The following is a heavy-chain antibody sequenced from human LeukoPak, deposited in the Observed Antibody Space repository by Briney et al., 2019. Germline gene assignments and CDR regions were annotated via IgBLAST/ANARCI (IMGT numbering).Heavy chain of an antibody. CDR2: INHSGST. J-gene: IGHJ4*02. CDR3: ARGFDSRNSGFPQNDY. D-gene: IGHD4-23*01. V-gene: IGHV4-34*01. CDR1: GGSFSGYY. Sequence: SETLSLTCAVYGGSFSGYYWSWIRQPPGKGLEWIGEINHSGSTNYNPSLKSRVTISVDTSKNQFSLKLSSVTAADTAVYYCARGFDSRNSGFPQNDYRGQGTLVTVSS.